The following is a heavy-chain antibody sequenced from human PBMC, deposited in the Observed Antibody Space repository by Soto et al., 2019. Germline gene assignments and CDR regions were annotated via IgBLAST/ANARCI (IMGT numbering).Heavy chain of an antibody. D-gene: IGHD3-3*01. Sequence: GGSLRLSCAASGFTSSNYAMSWVHLAPGRGLEWVSGINSRGGSTLYAGSVKGRFTVSRDNFENVLHLQMSSLRPEDTALYYCARDSCALEWLYPIRFDAWGQGALVTVSS. CDR3: ARDSCALEWLYPIRFDA. J-gene: IGHJ4*02. V-gene: IGHV3-23*01. CDR1: GFTSSNYA. CDR2: INSRGGST.